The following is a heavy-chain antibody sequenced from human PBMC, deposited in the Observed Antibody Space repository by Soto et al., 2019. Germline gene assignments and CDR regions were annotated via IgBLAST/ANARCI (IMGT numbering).Heavy chain of an antibody. Sequence: QLQLQESGPGLVTPSETLSLTCTVSGGSIISPTSSYYWGWIRQPPGKGLEWIGSVYYSGSTYFNPSLKSRVTISVDTPQNQFSLKLSSVTAADTAVYYCARHFPLRGVRSTYFDAWGQGTLVTVSS. CDR3: ARHFPLRGVRSTYFDA. D-gene: IGHD3-3*01. CDR1: GGSIISPTSSYY. V-gene: IGHV4-39*01. J-gene: IGHJ5*02. CDR2: VYYSGST.